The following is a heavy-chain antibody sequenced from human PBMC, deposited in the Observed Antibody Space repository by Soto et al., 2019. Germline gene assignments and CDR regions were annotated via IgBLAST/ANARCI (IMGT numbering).Heavy chain of an antibody. V-gene: IGHV4-30-2*03. CDR2: IYYSGST. D-gene: IGHD6-19*01. J-gene: IGHJ4*01. Sequence: PSETLSLTCAVSGGSISSGGYSWSWIRQPPGKGLEWIGYIYYSGSTNYNPSLKSRVTISVDTSNNQLSLKLRSVTAADTAVYNCARHDGFSSGWIFDYWGHGTLVTVSS. CDR1: GGSISSGGYS. CDR3: ARHDGFSSGWIFDY.